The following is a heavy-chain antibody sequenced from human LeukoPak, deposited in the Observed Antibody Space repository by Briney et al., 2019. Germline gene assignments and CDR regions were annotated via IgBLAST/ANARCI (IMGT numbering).Heavy chain of an antibody. CDR1: GGSFSGYY. CDR2: INHSGRT. Sequence: SETLSLTCAVYGGSFSGYYWNWIRQPPGKGLEWIGEINHSGRTNYNPSLKSRVTISVDTSKNQFSLKLSSVTAADTAVYYCARLSVVQTSSVALHYYYGMDVWGQGTTVTVSS. CDR3: ARLSVVQTSSVALHYYYGMDV. J-gene: IGHJ6*02. D-gene: IGHD4-23*01. V-gene: IGHV4-34*01.